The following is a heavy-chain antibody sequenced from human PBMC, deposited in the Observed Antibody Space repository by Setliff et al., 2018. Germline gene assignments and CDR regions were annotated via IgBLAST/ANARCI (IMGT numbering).Heavy chain of an antibody. D-gene: IGHD3-9*01. J-gene: IGHJ6*02. CDR3: AKEPAISLTEAIRRSYYDYALDV. V-gene: IGHV1-18*01. Sequence: GASVKVSCKTSGYTFTNYGINWVRQAPGQGLEWMGWINNYSFKTTYPQKFLDRVTMTTDTSATTAYMELKNLRSDDTAVYYCAKEPAISLTEAIRRSYYDYALDVWGQGTTVTVSS. CDR1: GYTFTNYG. CDR2: INNYSFKT.